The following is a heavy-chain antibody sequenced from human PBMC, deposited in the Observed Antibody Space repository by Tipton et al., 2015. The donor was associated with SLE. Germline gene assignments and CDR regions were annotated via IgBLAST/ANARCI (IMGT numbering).Heavy chain of an antibody. D-gene: IGHD2-8*01. CDR2: IYYSGST. J-gene: IGHJ3*02. CDR1: GGSISSSSYY. CDR3: ARVMNKPRAFDI. V-gene: IGHV4-39*07. Sequence: PGLVKPSETLSLTCTVSGGSISSSSYYWGWIRQPPGKGLEWIGSIYYSGSTYYNPSLKSRVTISVDTSKNQFSLKLSSVTAADTAVYYCARVMNKPRAFDIWGQGTMVTVSS.